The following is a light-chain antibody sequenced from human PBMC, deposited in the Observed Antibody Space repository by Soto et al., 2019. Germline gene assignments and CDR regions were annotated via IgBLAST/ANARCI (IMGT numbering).Light chain of an antibody. CDR3: GTWDSSLSAYV. V-gene: IGLV1-51*02. J-gene: IGLJ1*01. Sequence: QSVLTQPPSVSAAPGQKVTLSCSGSSSKIGNNYVSWYQQLPGTAPKLLIYENNKRPSGIPDRFSGSKSGTSATLGITGLQTGDEADYYCGTWDSSLSAYVFGTGTKVTVL. CDR1: SSKIGNNY. CDR2: ENN.